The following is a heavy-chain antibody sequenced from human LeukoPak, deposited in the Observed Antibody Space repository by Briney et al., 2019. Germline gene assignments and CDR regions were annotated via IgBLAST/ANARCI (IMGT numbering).Heavy chain of an antibody. Sequence: ASVKVSCKASGGTFSSYAISWVRQAPGQGLEWMGGIIPIFGTANYAQKFQGRVTITADESTSTAYMELSSLRSEDTAVYYCARDPLYCSGGSCWFDYWGQGTLVTVSS. CDR3: ARDPLYCSGGSCWFDY. CDR1: GGTFSSYA. CDR2: IIPIFGTA. V-gene: IGHV1-69*13. J-gene: IGHJ4*02. D-gene: IGHD2-15*01.